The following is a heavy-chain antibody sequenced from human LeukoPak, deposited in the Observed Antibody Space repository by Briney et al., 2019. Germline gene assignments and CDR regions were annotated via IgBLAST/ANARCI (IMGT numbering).Heavy chain of an antibody. Sequence: SSETLSLTCAVYGGSFSGYYWSWIRQPPGKGLEWIGEINHSGSTNYNPSLKSRVTISVDTSKNQFSLKLSSVTAADTAVYYCARGGGSSWSTRWFDPWGQGTLVTVSS. CDR2: INHSGST. D-gene: IGHD6-13*01. CDR3: ARGGGSSWSTRWFDP. CDR1: GGSFSGYY. J-gene: IGHJ5*02. V-gene: IGHV4-34*01.